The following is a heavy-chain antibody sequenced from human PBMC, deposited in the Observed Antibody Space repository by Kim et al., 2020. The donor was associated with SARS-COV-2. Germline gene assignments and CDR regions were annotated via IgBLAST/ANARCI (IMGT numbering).Heavy chain of an antibody. D-gene: IGHD2-15*01. Sequence: SETLSLTCTVSGGSISSNYWSWIRQPPGKGLEWIGYIYYRGSTNYNPSLQIRVIMSIDTSKNQFSLKLSSVTAADPAVTYCASEMLHNLFHPCGQGTLVT. V-gene: IGHV4-59*13. CDR2: IYYRGST. CDR3: ASEMLHNLFHP. CDR1: GGSISSNY. J-gene: IGHJ5*02.